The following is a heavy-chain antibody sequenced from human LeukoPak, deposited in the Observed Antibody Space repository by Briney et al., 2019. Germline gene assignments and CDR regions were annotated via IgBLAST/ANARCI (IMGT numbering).Heavy chain of an antibody. D-gene: IGHD3-22*01. V-gene: IGHV1-2*02. CDR2: LNPNSGGT. CDR3: ARGGEWYYDSSTYRLFDY. CDR1: GYTFTGYY. Sequence: ASVKVSCKASGYTFTGYYMHWGRQAPGQGLEWLGWLNPNSGGTSYPQKFQGRVTMTRDTSTSTAYMELSSLRSDDTAMYYCARGGEWYYDSSTYRLFDYWGQGTLVTVSS. J-gene: IGHJ4*02.